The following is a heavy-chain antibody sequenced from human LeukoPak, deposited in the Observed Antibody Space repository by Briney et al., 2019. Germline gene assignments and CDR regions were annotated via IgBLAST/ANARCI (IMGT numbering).Heavy chain of an antibody. D-gene: IGHD3-22*01. CDR1: GGSISSGGYY. CDR2: IYYSGST. Sequence: PSQTLSLTCTVSGGSISSGGYYWSWIRQPPGKGLEWIGYIYYSGSTNYNPSLKSRVTISVDTSKNQFSLKLSSVTAADTAVYYCARETYYYDSLLDYWGQGTLVTVSS. V-gene: IGHV4-61*08. J-gene: IGHJ4*02. CDR3: ARETYYYDSLLDY.